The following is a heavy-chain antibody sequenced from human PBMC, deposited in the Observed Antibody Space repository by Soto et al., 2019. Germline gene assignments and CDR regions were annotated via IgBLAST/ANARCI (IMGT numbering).Heavy chain of an antibody. CDR1: GCTCSSYA. J-gene: IGHJ5*02. Sequence: GASVKVSFKASGCTCSSYASSWVRQAPGQGLEWMGGIIPIFGTANYAQKFQGRVTITADESTSTAYMELSSLRSEDTAVYYCARDGRYSSGRNWFDPWGQGTLVTVSS. CDR3: ARDGRYSSGRNWFDP. CDR2: IIPIFGTA. V-gene: IGHV1-69*13. D-gene: IGHD6-19*01.